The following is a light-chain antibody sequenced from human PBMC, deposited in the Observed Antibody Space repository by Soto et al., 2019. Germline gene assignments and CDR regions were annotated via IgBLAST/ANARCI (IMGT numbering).Light chain of an antibody. CDR1: SSDVGSYNL. V-gene: IGLV2-23*03. Sequence: QLVLTQPASVSGSPGQSITISCTGTSSDVGSYNLVSWYQQHPGKAPKLMIYEGSKRPSGVSNRFSGSKSGNTASLTISGLQAEDEADYYCCSYAGSSTFVHVVFGGGTKVTVL. CDR3: CSYAGSSTFVHVV. J-gene: IGLJ2*01. CDR2: EGS.